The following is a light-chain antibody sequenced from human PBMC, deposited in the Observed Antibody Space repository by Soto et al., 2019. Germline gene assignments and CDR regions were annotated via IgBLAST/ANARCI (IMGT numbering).Light chain of an antibody. V-gene: IGKV1-27*01. J-gene: IGKJ1*01. Sequence: DIQMTQSPSSLSASVGDRVTITCRASQGINNYLAWYQQKPGKVPKLLIYAASTLQPGVPSRFSGSGSWTDFTLTISSLQPEYDATYYCQKDKIAPWKVGQGTKVEIK. CDR2: AAS. CDR3: QKDKIAPWK. CDR1: QGINNY.